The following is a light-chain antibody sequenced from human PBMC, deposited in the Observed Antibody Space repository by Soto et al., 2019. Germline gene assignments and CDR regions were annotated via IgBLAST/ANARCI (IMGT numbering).Light chain of an antibody. V-gene: IGKV3-11*01. CDR2: DAS. Sequence: EIVLTQSPATLSLSPGERATLSCRASQSVSSYLAWYQQKPGQAPRLLIYDASNRATGIPARFSGSGSGTDFTLTIRSLEPEDCAVYYFQQRSNWPALTFCGGTNVEIK. J-gene: IGKJ4*01. CDR3: QQRSNWPALT. CDR1: QSVSSY.